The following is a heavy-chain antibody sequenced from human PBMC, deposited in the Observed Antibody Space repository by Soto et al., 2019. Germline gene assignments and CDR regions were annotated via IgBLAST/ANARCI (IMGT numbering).Heavy chain of an antibody. CDR2: MSSSGTDM. CDR1: GFTFSDYY. J-gene: IGHJ4*02. D-gene: IGHD3-10*01. CDR3: AGGSRGGGDY. Sequence: QVQLVYSGGGLVKPGGSLRISCAASGFTFSDYYMTWFRQAPGKGPECLSYMSSSGTDMYYADSVRGRFTISRDNAQNSLFRQMNSLRADDPAVYYCAGGSRGGGDYWGQGTLVTVSS. V-gene: IGHV3-11*01.